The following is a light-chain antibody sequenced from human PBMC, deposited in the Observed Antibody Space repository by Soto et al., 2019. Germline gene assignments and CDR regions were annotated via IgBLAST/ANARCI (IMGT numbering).Light chain of an antibody. CDR1: HGVLHSNGYNY. Sequence: DIVMTQSPLSLPVTPGEPASISVRSSHGVLHSNGYNYLDWYLQKPGQSPQLLIYLGSNRASGVPDRFSGSGSGTDFTLKISRVEAEDVGVYYCMQARHTPSITFGQGTRLEIK. V-gene: IGKV2-28*01. J-gene: IGKJ5*01. CDR3: MQARHTPSIT. CDR2: LGS.